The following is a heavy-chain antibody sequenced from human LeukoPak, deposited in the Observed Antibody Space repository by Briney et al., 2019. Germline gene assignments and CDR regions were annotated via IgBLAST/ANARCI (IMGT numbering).Heavy chain of an antibody. CDR2: INSDGSST. CDR1: GFTFSSYW. V-gene: IGHV3-74*01. CDR3: ARDGGLHAFDI. D-gene: IGHD3-16*01. Sequence: GGSLRLSCAASGFTFSSYWMHWVRHAPGKGLVWVSRINSDGSSTSYADSVKGRFTISRDNAKNTLYLQMNSLRAEDTAVYYCARDGGLHAFDIWGQGTMVTVFS. J-gene: IGHJ3*02.